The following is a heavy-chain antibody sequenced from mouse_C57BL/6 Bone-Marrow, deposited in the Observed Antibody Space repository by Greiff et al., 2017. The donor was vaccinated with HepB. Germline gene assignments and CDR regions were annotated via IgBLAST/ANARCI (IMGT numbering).Heavy chain of an antibody. J-gene: IGHJ3*01. Sequence: EVQLMESGGCLVQPGASLKLSCATSGFTFSDYGMAWVRQAPRKGPEWVAFISNLAYSINYADTVKGRFTISRENAKNTMYLEMSSLRSEDTAMYYCAREGSPIVTTGWFAYWGQGTLVTVSA. CDR1: GFTFSDYG. D-gene: IGHD2-12*01. CDR2: ISNLAYSI. CDR3: AREGSPIVTTGWFAY. V-gene: IGHV5-15*01.